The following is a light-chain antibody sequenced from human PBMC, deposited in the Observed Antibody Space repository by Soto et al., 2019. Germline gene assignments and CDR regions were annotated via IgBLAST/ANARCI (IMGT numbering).Light chain of an antibody. J-gene: IGKJ4*01. CDR3: QQSYGSPT. V-gene: IGKV1-17*01. CDR2: AAS. Sequence: DIQMTQSPSSLSASVGDRVTITCRASQGIRNDLGWYQQKPGKAPKRLIYAASTLESGVPSRFSGSGSGTDFTLTISSLQLEDFATYYCQQSYGSPTFGGGTKVDIK. CDR1: QGIRND.